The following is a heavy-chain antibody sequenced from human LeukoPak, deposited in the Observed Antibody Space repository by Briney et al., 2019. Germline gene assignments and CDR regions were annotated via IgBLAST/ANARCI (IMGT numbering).Heavy chain of an antibody. D-gene: IGHD6-19*01. J-gene: IGHJ4*02. V-gene: IGHV3-74*01. CDR3: VGTSGYTSGWSGLRD. CDR2: INSDGSST. CDR1: GFTFSSYW. Sequence: GGSLRLSCAASGFTFSSYWMHWVRQAPGKGLVWVSRINSDGSSTSYADSVKGRFTISRDNAKNTLYLQMNSLRVDDTAVYYCVGTSGYTSGWSGLRDWGRGTLVTVSS.